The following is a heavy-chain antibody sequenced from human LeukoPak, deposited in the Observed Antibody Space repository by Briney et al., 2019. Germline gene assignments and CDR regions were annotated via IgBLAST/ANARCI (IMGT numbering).Heavy chain of an antibody. J-gene: IGHJ4*02. V-gene: IGHV4-59*08. D-gene: IGHD6-19*01. Sequence: PSETLSLTCTVSGGSISIYYWGWIRQPPGKGLEWIGYIYDSGSTNYNPSLKSRVTISVDTSKNQFSLKLSSVTAADTAVYYCARHQIEQWLAASFDYWGQGTLVTVSS. CDR2: IYDSGST. CDR3: ARHQIEQWLAASFDY. CDR1: GGSISIYY.